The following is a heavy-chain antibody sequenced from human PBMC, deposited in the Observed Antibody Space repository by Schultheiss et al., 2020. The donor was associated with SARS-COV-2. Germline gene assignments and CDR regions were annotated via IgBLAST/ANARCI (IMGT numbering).Heavy chain of an antibody. Sequence: ASVKVSCKASGFTFTSSAMQWVRQAPGQGLEWMGWTNPKRGATYYAQKFQGRVTMNSDTSITTTYMELSRLRSDDTAVYYCARVYCSSTSCYRALDYWGQGTLVTVSS. D-gene: IGHD2-2*02. CDR2: TNPKRGAT. CDR3: ARVYCSSTSCYRALDY. V-gene: IGHV1-2*02. CDR1: GFTFTSSA. J-gene: IGHJ4*02.